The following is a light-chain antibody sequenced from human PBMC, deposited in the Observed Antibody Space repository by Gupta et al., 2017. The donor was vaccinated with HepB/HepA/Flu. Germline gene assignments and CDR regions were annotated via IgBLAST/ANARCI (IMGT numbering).Light chain of an antibody. Sequence: SSELTQDPAVSAALGQTVRITCHGDSLRSYSASWYQQKPGQSPVLVIFGNNNRPSEIPDRFSGSNSGKTDTLTITGAQAEDEADYYCNSPDSSGNHLVFGGGTKLTV. CDR1: SLRSYS. J-gene: IGLJ2*01. CDR2: GNN. V-gene: IGLV3-19*01. CDR3: NSPDSSGNHLV.